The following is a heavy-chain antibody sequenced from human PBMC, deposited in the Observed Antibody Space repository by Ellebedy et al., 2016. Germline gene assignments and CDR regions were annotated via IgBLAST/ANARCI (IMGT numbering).Heavy chain of an antibody. J-gene: IGHJ6*02. Sequence: ASVKVSCKASGYTFTGYYMHWVRQAPGQGLEWMGWINPNSGGTNYAQKFQGRVTMTRDTSISTAYMELSRLRSDDTAVYYCARDLKRYHPFYGMDVWGQGTTVTVSS. CDR2: INPNSGGT. D-gene: IGHD2-2*01. CDR3: ARDLKRYHPFYGMDV. CDR1: GYTFTGYY. V-gene: IGHV1-2*02.